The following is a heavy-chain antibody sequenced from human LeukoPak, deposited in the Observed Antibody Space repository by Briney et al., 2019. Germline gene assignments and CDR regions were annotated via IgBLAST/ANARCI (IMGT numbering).Heavy chain of an antibody. CDR1: GFTFSNYA. Sequence: GGSLRLSCAASGFTFSNYAMTWVRQAPGKGLEWVSDINYSGGSTHYADSVKGRFIISRDNSKDTVYLQMNSLRVDDTAVYYCAKVRPGPDSWGQGTLVTVSS. J-gene: IGHJ5*01. CDR2: INYSGGST. CDR3: AKVRPGPDS. V-gene: IGHV3-23*01.